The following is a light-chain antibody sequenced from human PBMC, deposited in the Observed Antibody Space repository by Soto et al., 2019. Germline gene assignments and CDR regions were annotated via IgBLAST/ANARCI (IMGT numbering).Light chain of an antibody. CDR3: QQRRDWPLT. V-gene: IGKV3-11*01. CDR2: DTS. CDR1: QSLGYY. Sequence: EIVLTQSPATLSLSPGERATLSCRASQSLGYYLAWFQQKHGQAPRLLIYDTSNRASGTPDRFSGSGSGTDFTLTISSLDPEDFAVYYCQQRRDWPLTFGGGTKVEIK. J-gene: IGKJ4*01.